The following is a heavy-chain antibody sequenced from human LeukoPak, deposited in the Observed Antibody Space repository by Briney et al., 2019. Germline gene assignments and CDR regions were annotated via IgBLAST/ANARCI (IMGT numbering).Heavy chain of an antibody. CDR2: ISDSGSIT. CDR1: GFAFSSQA. J-gene: IGHJ4*02. V-gene: IGHV3-23*01. Sequence: GGSLRLSCAASGFAFSSQAMGWVRQAPGKGLEWVSVISDSGSITYYADSVKGRFTIFRDNSKNTLFLQMNSLRAVDTAVYYCAKDLRYSGSYYSYYFDSWGQGTLVTVSS. CDR3: AKDLRYSGSYYSYYFDS. D-gene: IGHD1-26*01.